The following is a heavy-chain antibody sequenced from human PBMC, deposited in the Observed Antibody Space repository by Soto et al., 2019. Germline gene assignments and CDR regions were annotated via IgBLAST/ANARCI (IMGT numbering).Heavy chain of an antibody. CDR3: ARDRFIGVAVAGFDY. CDR1: GYTFTSYG. D-gene: IGHD6-19*01. J-gene: IGHJ4*01. V-gene: IGHV1-18*01. Sequence: ASVKVSCKASGYTFTSYGISWVRQAPGQGLEWMGWISAYNGNTNYAQKLQGRVTMTTDTSTSTAYMELRSLRSDDTAVYYCARDRFIGVAVAGFDYWGHGTLVTVSS. CDR2: ISAYNGNT.